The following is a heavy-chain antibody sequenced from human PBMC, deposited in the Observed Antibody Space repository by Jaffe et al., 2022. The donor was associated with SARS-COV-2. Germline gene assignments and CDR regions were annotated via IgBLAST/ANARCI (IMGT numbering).Heavy chain of an antibody. CDR1: GGSFSGYY. J-gene: IGHJ6*03. D-gene: IGHD6-19*01. CDR2: INHSGST. V-gene: IGHV4-34*01. CDR3: ARGGEVSSGWYRRHYMDV. Sequence: QVQLQQWGAGLLKPSETLSLTCAVYGGSFSGYYWSWIRQPPGKGLEWIGEINHSGSTNYNPSLKSRVTISVDTSKNQFSLKLSSVTAADTAVYYCARGGEVSSGWYRRHYMDVWGKGTTVTVSS.